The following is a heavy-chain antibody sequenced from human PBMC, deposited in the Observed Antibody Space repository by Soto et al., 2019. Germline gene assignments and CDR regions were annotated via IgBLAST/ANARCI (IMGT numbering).Heavy chain of an antibody. CDR3: ARDDYGIYPY. J-gene: IGHJ4*02. D-gene: IGHD1-26*01. V-gene: IGHV1-2*02. CDR1: GYAITAYY. Sequence: ASVKVSCKASGYAITAYYIHWVRQAPGQGLEWMGWVDPRTGGAIYAQKFQDRVTMTRDTSISTVYMDLSGLRSDDTALYYCARDDYGIYPYWGEGTLGT. CDR2: VDPRTGGA.